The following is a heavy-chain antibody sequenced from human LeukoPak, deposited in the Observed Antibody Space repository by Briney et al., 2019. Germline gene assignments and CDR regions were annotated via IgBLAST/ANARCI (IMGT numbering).Heavy chain of an antibody. Sequence: VASVKVSCTASGYTFTSYGISWVRQAPGQGLEWMGWISAYNGNTNYAQKLQGRVTMTTDTSTSTAYMELRSLRSDDTAVYYCARDTRAPGYDFWSGPDYGMDVWGQGTTVTVSS. J-gene: IGHJ6*02. CDR2: ISAYNGNT. D-gene: IGHD3-3*01. V-gene: IGHV1-18*01. CDR3: ARDTRAPGYDFWSGPDYGMDV. CDR1: GYTFTSYG.